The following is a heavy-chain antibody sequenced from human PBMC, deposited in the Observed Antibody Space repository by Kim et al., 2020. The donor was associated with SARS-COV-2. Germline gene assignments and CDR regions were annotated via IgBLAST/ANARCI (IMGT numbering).Heavy chain of an antibody. CDR3: ARDRIANWFDP. CDR2: IYYSGST. J-gene: IGHJ5*01. CDR1: GGSISSGGYY. D-gene: IGHD6-13*01. Sequence: SETLSLTCTVSGGSISSGGYYWSWIRQHPGKGLEWIGYIYYSGSTYYNPSLKSRVTISVDTSKNQFSLKLSSVTAADTAVYYCARDRIANWFDPWGQGTLVTVSS. V-gene: IGHV4-31*03.